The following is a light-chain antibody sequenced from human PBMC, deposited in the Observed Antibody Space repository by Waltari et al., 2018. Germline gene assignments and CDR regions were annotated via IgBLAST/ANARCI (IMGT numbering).Light chain of an antibody. V-gene: IGKV4-1*01. J-gene: IGKJ4*01. CDR3: QHYFNSPLT. Sequence: DIVMTQSPESLAVSLGERATIHCKSSQSVFYSSNNKNYLAWYQQKPGQPPKLLIYWASTREYGVPDRFSGSGSGTDFTLTISSLQAEDAAVYYCQHYFNSPLTFGGGTKVEIK. CDR2: WAS. CDR1: QSVFYSSNNKNY.